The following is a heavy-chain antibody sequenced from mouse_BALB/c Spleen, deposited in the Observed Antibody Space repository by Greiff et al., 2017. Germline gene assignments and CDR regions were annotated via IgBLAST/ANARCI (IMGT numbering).Heavy chain of an antibody. CDR3: ARDRGDLRFAY. D-gene: IGHD3-3*01. CDR2: IRNKANGYTT. Sequence: EVQLVESGGGLVQPGGSLRLSCATSGFTFTDYYMSWVRQPPGKALEWLGFIRNKANGYTTEYSASVKGRFTISRDNSQSILYLQMNTLRAEDSATYYCARDRGDLRFAYWGQGTLVTVSA. CDR1: GFTFTDYY. J-gene: IGHJ3*01. V-gene: IGHV7-3*02.